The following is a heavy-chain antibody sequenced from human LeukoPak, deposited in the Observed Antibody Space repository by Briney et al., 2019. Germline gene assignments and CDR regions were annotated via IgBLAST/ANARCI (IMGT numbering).Heavy chain of an antibody. V-gene: IGHV4-34*01. CDR2: INHSGST. D-gene: IGHD2-2*01. CDR3: ARVGALGYCSSTSCPVYYYGMDV. CDR1: GGSFSGYY. J-gene: IGHJ6*04. Sequence: SETLSLTCAVYGGSFSGYYWSWIRRPPGKGLEWIGEINHSGSTNYNPSLKSRVTISVDTSKNQFSLKLSSVTAADTAVYYCARVGALGYCSSTSCPVYYYGMDVWGKGTTVTVSS.